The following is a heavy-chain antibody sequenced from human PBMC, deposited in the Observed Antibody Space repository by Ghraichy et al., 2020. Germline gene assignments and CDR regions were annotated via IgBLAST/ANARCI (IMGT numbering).Heavy chain of an antibody. CDR2: ISGSSSDT. CDR1: GFTFSNYY. V-gene: IGHV3-11*06. CDR3: ARNPSAYDYPDH. J-gene: IGHJ4*02. Sequence: GESLHISCSASGFTFSNYYMSWIRQAPGKGLEWISYISGSSSDTNYADSVKGRFTISRDNAKNSLYLQMSSLRVEDTAMYYCARNPSAYDYPDHWGEGTLVTVSS. D-gene: IGHD5-12*01.